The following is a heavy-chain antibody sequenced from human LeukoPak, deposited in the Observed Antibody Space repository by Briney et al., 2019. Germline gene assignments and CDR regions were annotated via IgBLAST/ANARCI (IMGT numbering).Heavy chain of an antibody. V-gene: IGHV3-23*01. Sequence: PGGSLRLSCVASGFTFSSYAMSWVRQAPGKGLEWVSTISHSGATTYYADSVKGRFTISRDNSKNTLYLQMNSLRAEDTAVYYCAKISVQLWLRDWVDYWGQGTLVTVSA. J-gene: IGHJ4*02. CDR2: ISHSGATT. CDR1: GFTFSSYA. CDR3: AKISVQLWLRDWVDY. D-gene: IGHD5-18*01.